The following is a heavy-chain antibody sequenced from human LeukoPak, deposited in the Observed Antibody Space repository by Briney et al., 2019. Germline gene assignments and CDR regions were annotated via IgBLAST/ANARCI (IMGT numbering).Heavy chain of an antibody. V-gene: IGHV3-30*02. CDR3: AKRSDDYFDY. CDR1: GFTFSSYG. Sequence: GGSLRLSCAASGFTFSSYGMHWVRQAPGKGLEWVAFIRYDGSNKHSADSVKGRFTISRDNSKNTLYLQMNSLRAEDTAVYYCAKRSDDYFDYWGQGTLVTVSS. CDR2: IRYDGSNK. J-gene: IGHJ4*02.